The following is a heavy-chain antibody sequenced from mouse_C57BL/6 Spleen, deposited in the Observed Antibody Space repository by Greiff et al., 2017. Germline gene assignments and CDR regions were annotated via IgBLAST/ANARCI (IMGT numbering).Heavy chain of an antibody. V-gene: IGHV2-2*01. J-gene: IGHJ2*01. D-gene: IGHD3-1*01. CDR3: ARKGDTSGFDY. Sequence: VHLVESGPGLVQPSQSLSITCTVSGFSLTSYGVHWVRQSPGKGLEWMGVIWSGGSTDYNAAFISRLSISKDNSKSQVFFKMNSLQADDTAIYYCARKGDTSGFDYWGQGTTLTVSS. CDR2: IWSGGST. CDR1: GFSLTSYG.